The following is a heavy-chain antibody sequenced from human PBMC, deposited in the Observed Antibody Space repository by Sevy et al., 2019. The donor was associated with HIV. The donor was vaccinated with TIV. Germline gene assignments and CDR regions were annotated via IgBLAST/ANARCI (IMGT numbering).Heavy chain of an antibody. Sequence: ASVKVSCKASGYTFTSYDINWVRQATGQGLEWMGWMNPNSGNTGYPQKFQGRVTMTRNTSISTAYMELSSLRSEESVVYYCATTIAATYAFDIWGQGTMVTVSS. J-gene: IGHJ3*02. CDR2: MNPNSGNT. CDR3: ATTIAATYAFDI. V-gene: IGHV1-8*01. CDR1: GYTFTSYD. D-gene: IGHD2-15*01.